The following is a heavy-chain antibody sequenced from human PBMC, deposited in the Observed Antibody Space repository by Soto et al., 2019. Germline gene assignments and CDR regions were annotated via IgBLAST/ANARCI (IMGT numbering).Heavy chain of an antibody. V-gene: IGHV1-18*01. Sequence: ASVKVSCKASGYIFTSYGISWVRQAPGQGLEWMGWISAYNGNTNYAQKLQGRVTMTTDTSTSTAYMELRSLRSDDTAVYYCAVWPYYDILTGYYKGGRDFDYWGQGTLVTVSS. CDR3: AVWPYYDILTGYYKGGRDFDY. D-gene: IGHD3-9*01. CDR2: ISAYNGNT. J-gene: IGHJ4*02. CDR1: GYIFTSYG.